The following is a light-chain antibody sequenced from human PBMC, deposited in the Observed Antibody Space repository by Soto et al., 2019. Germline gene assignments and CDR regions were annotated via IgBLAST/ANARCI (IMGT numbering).Light chain of an antibody. CDR1: QSISSW. J-gene: IGKJ1*01. V-gene: IGKV1-5*01. CDR3: QQYNSYAEWT. Sequence: DIQMTQSPSTLSASVGDRVTITCRASQSISSWLPWYQQKPGKAPKLLIYDASSLESGVPSRFGGSGSGTEFTLTISSLQPDDFATYYCQQYNSYAEWTFGQGTKVDIK. CDR2: DAS.